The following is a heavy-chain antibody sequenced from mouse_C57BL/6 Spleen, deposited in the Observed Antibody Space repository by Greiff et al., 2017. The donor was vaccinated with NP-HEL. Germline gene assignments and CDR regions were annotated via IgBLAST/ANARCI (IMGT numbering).Heavy chain of an antibody. V-gene: IGHV1-26*01. CDR2: INPNNGGT. Sequence: VQLQQSGPELVKPGASVKISCKASGYTFTDYYMNWVKQSHGKSLEWIGDINPNNGGTSYNQKFKGKATLTVDKSSSTAYMELRSLTSEDSAVYYCARRDSSGYVGAYWGQGTLVTVSA. D-gene: IGHD3-2*02. CDR1: GYTFTDYY. J-gene: IGHJ3*01. CDR3: ARRDSSGYVGAY.